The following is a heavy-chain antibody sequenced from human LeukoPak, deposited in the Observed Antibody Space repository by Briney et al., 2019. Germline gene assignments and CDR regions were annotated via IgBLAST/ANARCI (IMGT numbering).Heavy chain of an antibody. CDR1: GGSVNSSSYY. V-gene: IGHV4-39*07. CDR2: VYHSGYT. D-gene: IGHD3-22*01. J-gene: IGHJ4*02. CDR3: AREPYYDSSGYFDY. Sequence: PSETLSLTCTVSGGSVNSSSYYWGWIRQPPGKALEWIGSVYHSGYTYYNPSLKSRVTISIDTSKNQFSLKLSSVTAADTAVYYCAREPYYDSSGYFDYWGQGTLVTVSS.